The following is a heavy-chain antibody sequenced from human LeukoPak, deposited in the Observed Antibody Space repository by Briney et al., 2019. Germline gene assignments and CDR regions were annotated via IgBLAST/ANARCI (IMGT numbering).Heavy chain of an antibody. V-gene: IGHV3-7*01. Sequence: GGSLRLSCAASGFTFSSYWMSWVRQAPGKGLEWVANIKQDGSEKYYVDSVKGRFTISRDNAKNSLYLQMNSLRAEDTAVYYCARGITIFGVVISARGYIDVWGKGTTVTVSS. CDR1: GFTFSSYW. CDR3: ARGITIFGVVISARGYIDV. D-gene: IGHD3-3*01. J-gene: IGHJ6*03. CDR2: IKQDGSEK.